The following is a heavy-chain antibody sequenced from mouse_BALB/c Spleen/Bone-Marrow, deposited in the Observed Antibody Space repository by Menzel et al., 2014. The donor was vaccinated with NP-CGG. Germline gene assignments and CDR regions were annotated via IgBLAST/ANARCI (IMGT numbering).Heavy chain of an antibody. CDR3: AGAGYGSSYDWFAY. CDR1: GYTFTDYA. D-gene: IGHD1-1*01. CDR2: ISTYSGNT. V-gene: IGHV1-67*01. Sequence: VKLQESGPELVRPGVSVKISCKGSGYTFTDYAMHWVKQSHAKSLEWIGVISTYSGNTNYNQKFKGRATMTVDKSSSTAYMELARLTSEDSAIYYCAGAGYGSSYDWFAYWGQGTLVTVSA. J-gene: IGHJ3*01.